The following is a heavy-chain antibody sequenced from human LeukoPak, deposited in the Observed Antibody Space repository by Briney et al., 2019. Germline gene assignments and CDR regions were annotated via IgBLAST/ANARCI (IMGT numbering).Heavy chain of an antibody. CDR2: FDPEDGET. V-gene: IGHV1-24*01. CDR3: ATAQYCSSTSCGYFQH. J-gene: IGHJ1*01. D-gene: IGHD2-2*01. Sequence: ASVKVSCKVSGYTLTELSMHWVRQAPGKGLEWMGGFDPEDGETIYAQKFQGRVTMTEDTSTDTPYMELSSLRSEDTAVYYCATAQYCSSTSCGYFQHWGQGTLVTVSS. CDR1: GYTLTELS.